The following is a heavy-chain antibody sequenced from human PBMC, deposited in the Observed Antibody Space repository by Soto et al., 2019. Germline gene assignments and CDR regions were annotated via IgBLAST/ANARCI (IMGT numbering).Heavy chain of an antibody. CDR3: ARDQGQIVVVSYYYYGMDV. Sequence: RASVKVSCKASGGTFSSYAISWVRQAPGQGLEWMGGIIPIFGTANYAQKFQGRVTITADKSTSTAYMELSSLRSEDTAVYYCARDQGQIVVVSYYYYGMDVWGQGTTVTVSS. V-gene: IGHV1-69*06. J-gene: IGHJ6*02. CDR2: IIPIFGTA. CDR1: GGTFSSYA. D-gene: IGHD3-22*01.